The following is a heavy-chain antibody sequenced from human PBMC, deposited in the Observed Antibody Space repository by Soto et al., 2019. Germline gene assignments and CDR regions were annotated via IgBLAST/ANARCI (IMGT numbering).Heavy chain of an antibody. CDR2: VNPVDNSR. CDR1: GYTFTSHF. V-gene: IGHV1-46*03. D-gene: IGHD3-16*01. J-gene: IGHJ5*02. Sequence: QVQLVQSGAEVKQHGASVKLSCKASGYTFTSHFIHCVRQVPGQGLEWMGIVNPVDNSRRYAQKFQGRVTMTGDTSTSAVYMELNSLTSEDTAVYYCTRGGTVAPEYDHWGQGTLFTVSS. CDR3: TRGGTVAPEYDH.